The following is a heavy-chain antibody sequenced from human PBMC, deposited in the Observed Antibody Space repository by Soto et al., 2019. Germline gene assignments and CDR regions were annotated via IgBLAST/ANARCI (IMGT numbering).Heavy chain of an antibody. CDR2: IYYSGST. CDR1: GGSVSSDSYY. J-gene: IGHJ4*02. Sequence: PSETLTLTCTVSGGSVSSDSYYWSWIRQPPGKGLEWVGYIYYSGSTNYNPSLKSRVTISVDTTKNQFSLKLSSVTAADTAVYYCARGYADSSGYHLLDYWGQGTLVTVSS. CDR3: ARGYADSSGYHLLDY. V-gene: IGHV4-61*01. D-gene: IGHD3-22*01.